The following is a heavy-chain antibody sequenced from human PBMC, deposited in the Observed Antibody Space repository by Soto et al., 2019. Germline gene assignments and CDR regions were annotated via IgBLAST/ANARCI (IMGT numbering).Heavy chain of an antibody. CDR1: GFTFSSSS. CDR2: ISSSSDYM. V-gene: IGHV3-21*01. J-gene: IGHJ4*02. Sequence: PGGSLRLSCVASGFTFSSSSMNWVRQAPGKGLAWVSFISSSSDYMYYANSVKGRFTVSRDNAKNSLYLQMDSLRAEDTAVYYCARDGITMIRGITVFDFWGQGTLVTVSS. D-gene: IGHD3-10*01. CDR3: ARDGITMIRGITVFDF.